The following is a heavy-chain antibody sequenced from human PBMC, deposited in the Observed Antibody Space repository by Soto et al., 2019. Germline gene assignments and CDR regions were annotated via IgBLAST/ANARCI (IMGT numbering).Heavy chain of an antibody. CDR3: SRQVYLFWSGYFDI. V-gene: IGHV4-59*08. Sequence: QVQLQESGPGLVKPSETLSLTCTVSGGSISSYYWSWIRQPPGKGLDWIGYIYYSGSTNYNPSHKIRVTISVEPSKHQYSLKLSPVTATNTAVYYCSRQVYLFWSGYFDIWGQGTMVTVSS. CDR1: GGSISSYY. D-gene: IGHD3-3*01. CDR2: IYYSGST. J-gene: IGHJ3*02.